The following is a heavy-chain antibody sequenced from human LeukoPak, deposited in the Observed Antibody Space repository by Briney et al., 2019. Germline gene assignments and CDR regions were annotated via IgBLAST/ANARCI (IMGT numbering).Heavy chain of an antibody. J-gene: IGHJ5*02. D-gene: IGHD1-26*01. CDR2: IYYSGST. CDR3: ARVVVSAGGVLDP. Sequence: PSETLSLTCAVYGVSFSGYYWSWIRQPPGKGLEWIGYIYYSGSTNYNPSLKSRVTISVDTSKNQFSLKLSSVTAADTAVYYCARVVVSAGGVLDPWGQGTLVTVSS. CDR1: GVSFSGYY. V-gene: IGHV4-59*01.